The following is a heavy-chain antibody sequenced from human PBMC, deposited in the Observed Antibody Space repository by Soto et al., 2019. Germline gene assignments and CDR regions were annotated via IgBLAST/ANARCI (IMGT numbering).Heavy chain of an antibody. CDR1: GFTFSNYA. Sequence: EVQLLESGGGLVQPGGSLRLSCAASGFTFSNYAMSWVRQAPGKGLEWVSGISGSGGSTYYTDSVKGRFTVSRDNSKNTVYLQMSSLRAEDTAVYYCAKDLNSRNTSCYGCYGPHDYWGQGALVTVSA. CDR3: AKDLNSRNTSCYGCYGPHDY. CDR2: ISGSGGST. V-gene: IGHV3-23*01. J-gene: IGHJ4*02. D-gene: IGHD2-2*01.